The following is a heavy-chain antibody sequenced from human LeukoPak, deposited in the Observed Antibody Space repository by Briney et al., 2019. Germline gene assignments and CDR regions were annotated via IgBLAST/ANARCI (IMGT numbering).Heavy chain of an antibody. CDR2: IRYDGSNK. V-gene: IGHV3-30*02. CDR3: AKDGLGSGSYSDY. J-gene: IGHJ4*02. CDR1: GFTFSSYG. D-gene: IGHD1-26*01. Sequence: GGSLRLSCTASGFTFSSYGTHWVRQAPGKGLEWVAFIRYDGSNKYYADSVKGRFTISRDNSKNTLYLQMNSLRAEDTAVYYCAKDGLGSGSYSDYWGQGTLVTVSS.